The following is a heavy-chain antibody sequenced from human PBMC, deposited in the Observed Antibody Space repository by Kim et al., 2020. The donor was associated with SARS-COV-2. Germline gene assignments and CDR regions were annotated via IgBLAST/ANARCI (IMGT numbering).Heavy chain of an antibody. V-gene: IGHV1-69*04. J-gene: IGHJ4*02. Sequence: AQTFRGRGTITADKSTSTAYMELGSLRSEDTAVYYCARDPDTAMVYFDYWGQGTLVTVSS. D-gene: IGHD5-18*01. CDR3: ARDPDTAMVYFDY.